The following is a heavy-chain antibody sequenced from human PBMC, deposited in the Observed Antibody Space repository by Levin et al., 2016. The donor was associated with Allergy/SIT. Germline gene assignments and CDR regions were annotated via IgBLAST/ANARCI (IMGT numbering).Heavy chain of an antibody. J-gene: IGHJ4*02. Sequence: GESLKISCKGSGYNFPNDWIGWVRHMPGKGLEWLGNIFPGDSDTRYNPSFQGQVTISADKSISTAYLQWSSLLASDTATYYCARHAYNSGWYRLSSECDSWGQGTQVTVSS. D-gene: IGHD6-19*01. CDR1: GYNFPNDW. CDR2: IFPGDSDT. V-gene: IGHV5-51*01. CDR3: ARHAYNSGWYRLSSECDS.